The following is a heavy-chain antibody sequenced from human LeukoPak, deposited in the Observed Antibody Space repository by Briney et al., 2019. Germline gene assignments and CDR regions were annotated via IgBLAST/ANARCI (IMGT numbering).Heavy chain of an antibody. Sequence: PGGSLRLSCAASGFTFSSYTMNWVRQPPGKGLEWVSNIVTSSTTIYYADSVKGRFTISRDNAKNSLYLQMNSLRAEDTAVYYCARADYSNYDYYYYYYMDVWGKGTTVTVSS. D-gene: IGHD4-11*01. J-gene: IGHJ6*03. CDR3: ARADYSNYDYYYYYYMDV. V-gene: IGHV3-48*01. CDR1: GFTFSSYT. CDR2: IVTSSTTI.